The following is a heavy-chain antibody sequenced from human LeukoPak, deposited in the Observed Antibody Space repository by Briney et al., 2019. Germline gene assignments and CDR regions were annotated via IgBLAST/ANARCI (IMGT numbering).Heavy chain of an antibody. J-gene: IGHJ2*01. D-gene: IGHD7-27*01. CDR1: GYSFTSYC. Sequence: GESLKISCKGSGYSFTSYCIGWVRQMPGKGLEWMGIIYPGDSDTRYSPSFQGQVTISADKSISTAYLQWSSLKASDTAMYYCATTPGEPYWYFDLWGRGTLVTVSS. V-gene: IGHV5-51*01. CDR3: ATTPGEPYWYFDL. CDR2: IYPGDSDT.